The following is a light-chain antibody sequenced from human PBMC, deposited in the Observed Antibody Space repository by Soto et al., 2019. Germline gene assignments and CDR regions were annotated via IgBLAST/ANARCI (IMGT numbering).Light chain of an antibody. CDR2: AAS. V-gene: IGKV1-39*01. CDR1: QSISAY. Sequence: IQVSRAAYSLTAWLWDRDTITFRASQSISAYLNWYQQKPGKTPKLLIYAASSLQRGVPSRFSGSGSGTAFSLAISGLQPEDFATYYCQQGYRTPQTFGQGTKVDIK. J-gene: IGKJ1*01. CDR3: QQGYRTPQT.